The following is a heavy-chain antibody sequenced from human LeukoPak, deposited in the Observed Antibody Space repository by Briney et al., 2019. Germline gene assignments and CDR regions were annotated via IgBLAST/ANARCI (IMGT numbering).Heavy chain of an antibody. CDR1: GGSISGYY. D-gene: IGHD3-9*01. J-gene: IGHJ4*02. Sequence: SETLSLTCTVSGGSISGYYWSWIRQPPGKGLEWIGYIYYSGSTNYNPSLKSRVTISVDTSKNQFSLKLSSVTAADTAVYYCARGVHYDILTGYLYYFDYWGQGTLVTVSS. V-gene: IGHV4-59*01. CDR2: IYYSGST. CDR3: ARGVHYDILTGYLYYFDY.